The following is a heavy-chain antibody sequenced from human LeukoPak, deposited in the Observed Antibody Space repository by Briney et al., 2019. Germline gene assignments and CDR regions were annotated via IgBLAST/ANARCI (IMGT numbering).Heavy chain of an antibody. J-gene: IGHJ4*02. Sequence: GGSLRLSCAASGFTFSTYSMNWVRQAPGKGLEWVSYISATSSTIYYADSVKGRFTISRDNDNNSLYLQMNSLRDEDTAVYYCARGGYCSTTSCSPWYWGQGTLATVSS. V-gene: IGHV3-48*02. CDR2: ISATSSTI. D-gene: IGHD2-2*01. CDR3: ARGGYCSTTSCSPWY. CDR1: GFTFSTYS.